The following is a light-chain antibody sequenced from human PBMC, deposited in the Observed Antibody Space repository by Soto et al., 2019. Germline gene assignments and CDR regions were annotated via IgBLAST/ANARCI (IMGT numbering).Light chain of an antibody. CDR3: QQRSDWPSIS. V-gene: IGKV3-11*01. Sequence: EIVLSQSAATVSLSPGERATLSCRASQSVSNYLAWYQHKPGQAPRLLIYDASSRATGIPARFSGSGSGTDFTLTISSLESEDSAVYYCQQRSDWPSISFGQGTRLEIK. J-gene: IGKJ5*01. CDR1: QSVSNY. CDR2: DAS.